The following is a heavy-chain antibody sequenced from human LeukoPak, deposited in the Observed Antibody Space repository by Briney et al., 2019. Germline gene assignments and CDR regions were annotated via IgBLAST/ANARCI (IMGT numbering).Heavy chain of an antibody. CDR1: GFTFSSYA. D-gene: IGHD3-22*01. CDR2: ISGSGGST. Sequence: GGSLRLSCAASGFTFSSYAMSWVRQAPGKGLEWVSAISGSGGSTYYADSVKGRFTTSRDNSKNTLYLQMNSLRAEDTAVYYCAKDLYYDSSGYYYRIGAFDIWGQGTMVTVSS. J-gene: IGHJ3*02. CDR3: AKDLYYDSSGYYYRIGAFDI. V-gene: IGHV3-23*01.